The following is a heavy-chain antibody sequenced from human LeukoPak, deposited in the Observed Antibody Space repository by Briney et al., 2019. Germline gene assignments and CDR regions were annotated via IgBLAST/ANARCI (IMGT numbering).Heavy chain of an antibody. CDR1: GFTFSSYD. CDR2: IRYDGSNK. D-gene: IGHD2-15*01. V-gene: IGHV3-30*02. CDR3: AKDGGGDCSGGSCYYYYYMDV. Sequence: GGSLRLSCAASGFTFSSYDIHWVRQAPGKGLEWVAFIRYDGSNKYYADSVKGRFTISRDNSKNTLYLQMNSLRAEDTAVYYCAKDGGGDCSGGSCYYYYYMDVWGKGTTVTISS. J-gene: IGHJ6*03.